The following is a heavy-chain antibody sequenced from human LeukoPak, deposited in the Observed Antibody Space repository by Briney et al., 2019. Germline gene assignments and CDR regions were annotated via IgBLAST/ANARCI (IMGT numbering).Heavy chain of an antibody. D-gene: IGHD3/OR15-3a*01. CDR3: TRALDRY. CDR1: GFTFSSYW. Sequence: GGSLRLSCAASGFTFSSYWMHWVRQAPGKGLVWVSRINTDGKTTTYADSVQGRFTISRDNAKDTLYLQMNSLRAEDTAVYFCTRALDRYWGQGTLVTVSS. CDR2: INTDGKTT. V-gene: IGHV3-74*01. J-gene: IGHJ4*02.